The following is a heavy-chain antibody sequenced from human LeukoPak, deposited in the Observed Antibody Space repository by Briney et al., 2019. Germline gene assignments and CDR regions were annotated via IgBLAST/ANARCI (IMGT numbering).Heavy chain of an antibody. CDR1: GASISSGSNS. CDR2: IYTSGST. J-gene: IGHJ4*02. Sequence: SQTLSLTCTFSGASISSGSNSWSWTRQPPGKGLEWIGRIYTSGSTNYNPSLKSRVTISVDTSKNQFSLKLSSVTAADTAVYYCARGGYYGSFDYWGQGTLVTVSS. D-gene: IGHD1-26*01. V-gene: IGHV4-61*02. CDR3: ARGGYYGSFDY.